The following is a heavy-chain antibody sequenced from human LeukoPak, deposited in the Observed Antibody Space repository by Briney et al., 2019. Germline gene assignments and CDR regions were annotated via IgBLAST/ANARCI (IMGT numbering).Heavy chain of an antibody. D-gene: IGHD3-22*01. J-gene: IGHJ3*02. CDR3: ARDQGYYDSSGPTRQPRDAFDI. CDR1: GGTFSSYA. CDR2: IIPIFGTA. Sequence: ASVKVPCKASGGTFSSYAISWVRQAPGQGLEWMGGIIPIFGTANYAQKFQGRVTITADKSTNTAYMELSSLRSEDTAVYYCARDQGYYDSSGPTRQPRDAFDIWGQGTMVTVSS. V-gene: IGHV1-69*06.